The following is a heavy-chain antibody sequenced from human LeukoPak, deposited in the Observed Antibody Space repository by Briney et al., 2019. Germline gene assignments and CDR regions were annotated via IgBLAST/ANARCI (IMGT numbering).Heavy chain of an antibody. CDR1: GFTFSDYC. D-gene: IGHD3-10*02. CDR3: ARDLSQFCSGTYDY. V-gene: IGHV3-7*04. Sequence: GGSLRLSCTASGFTFSDYCMTWVRQAPGKGLESVANINQDGSERSSVDSVKSRFTISRDNAKKSLYLQMNSLRAEDAAIYYCARDLSQFCSGTYDYWGQGTLVTVSS. CDR2: INQDGSER. J-gene: IGHJ4*02.